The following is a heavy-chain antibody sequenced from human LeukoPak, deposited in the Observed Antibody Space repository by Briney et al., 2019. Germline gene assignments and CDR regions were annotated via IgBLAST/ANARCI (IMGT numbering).Heavy chain of an antibody. J-gene: IGHJ4*02. D-gene: IGHD7-27*01. Sequence: SETLSLTCTVSGGSISSSSYYWGWIRQPPGKGLEWIGSIYYSGSTYYNPSLKSRVTISVDTSKNQFSLKLSSVTAADTAVYYCARLSWGSIDYWGQGTLVTVSS. CDR1: GGSISSSSYY. CDR3: ARLSWGSIDY. CDR2: IYYSGST. V-gene: IGHV4-39*07.